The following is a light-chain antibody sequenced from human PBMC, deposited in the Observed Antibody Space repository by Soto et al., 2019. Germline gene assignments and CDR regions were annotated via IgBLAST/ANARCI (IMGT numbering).Light chain of an antibody. CDR1: SSDVGGYNY. V-gene: IGLV2-11*01. Sequence: QSALTQPRSVSWSPGQSVTISCTGTSSDVGGYNYVSWYQHHPGKAPKLMIYDVTKRPSGVPDRFSGSKSGNTASLTISGLQAEDEADYYCCSYVGSYTHVFGTGTKVTVL. CDR2: DVT. CDR3: CSYVGSYTHV. J-gene: IGLJ1*01.